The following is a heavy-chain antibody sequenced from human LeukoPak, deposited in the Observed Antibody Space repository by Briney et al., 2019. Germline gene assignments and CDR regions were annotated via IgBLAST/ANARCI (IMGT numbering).Heavy chain of an antibody. CDR3: ARDGGSQGEFDY. V-gene: IGHV3-48*01. J-gene: IGHJ4*02. Sequence: GGSLRLSCSTSGFTFSSYAMDWVRQPPGKGLEWVSYISRDSDTIYYADTVKGRFTISRDNAKNSLYLQMNSLRAEDTAVYYCARDGGSQGEFDYWGQGTLVTVSS. D-gene: IGHD3-16*01. CDR2: ISRDSDTI. CDR1: GFTFSSYA.